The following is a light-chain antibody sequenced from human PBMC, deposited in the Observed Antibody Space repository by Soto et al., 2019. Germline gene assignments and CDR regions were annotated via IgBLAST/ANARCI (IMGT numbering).Light chain of an antibody. CDR1: SSDVGGYNY. CDR3: NSYAGSNNHVL. Sequence: QSALTQPPSASGSPGQSVTISCTGTSSDVGGYNYVSWYQQHPGKAPKLMISEVSKRPSGVPDRFSGSKSGNTASLTVSGLQAEDEADYYCNSYAGSNNHVLFGGGTKLTVL. CDR2: EVS. J-gene: IGLJ2*01. V-gene: IGLV2-8*01.